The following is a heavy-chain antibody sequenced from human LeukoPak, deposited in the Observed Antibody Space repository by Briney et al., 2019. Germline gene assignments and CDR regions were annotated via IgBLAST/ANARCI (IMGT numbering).Heavy chain of an antibody. CDR1: GFTFSSYA. D-gene: IGHD1-1*01. V-gene: IGHV3-30-3*01. J-gene: IGHJ4*02. CDR3: AREGEIVNTGYFEY. Sequence: PGGSQRLSCEASGFTFSSYAMYWVRQAPGKGLEWVAVISFDGNKKVYADSVKGRFTISRDDPKNTVYLQMNNQRVEDTAVYYCAREGEIVNTGYFEYWGQGTLVTVSS. CDR2: ISFDGNKK.